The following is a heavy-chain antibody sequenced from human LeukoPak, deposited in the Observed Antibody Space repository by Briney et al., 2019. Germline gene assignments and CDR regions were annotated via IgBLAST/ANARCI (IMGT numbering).Heavy chain of an antibody. CDR2: ISSSGSTI. J-gene: IGHJ6*03. D-gene: IGHD5-18*01. CDR3: ARVGGYSYGAPVNYYYYYYMDV. Sequence: PGGSLRLSCAASGFTFSSYEMNWVRQAPGKGLEWVSYISSSGSTIYYADSVKGRSTISRDNAMNSLYLQMNSLRAEDTAVYYCARVGGYSYGAPVNYYYYYYMDVWGKGTTVTVSS. CDR1: GFTFSSYE. V-gene: IGHV3-48*03.